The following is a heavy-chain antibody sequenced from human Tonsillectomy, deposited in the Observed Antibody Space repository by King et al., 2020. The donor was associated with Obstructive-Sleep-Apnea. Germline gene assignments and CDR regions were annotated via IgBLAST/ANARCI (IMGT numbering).Heavy chain of an antibody. J-gene: IGHJ4*02. CDR1: GFTFSYYY. Sequence: VQLVESGGGLVKPGGSLRLSCAASGFTFSYYYMSWIRQAPGKGLEWVSYISSSSSYTNYADSVKGRFTISRDNAKNSLYLQMNSLRAEDTAVYYCARQVGATLFDYWGQGTLVTVSS. CDR3: ARQVGATLFDY. V-gene: IGHV3-11*06. D-gene: IGHD1-26*01. CDR2: ISSSSSYT.